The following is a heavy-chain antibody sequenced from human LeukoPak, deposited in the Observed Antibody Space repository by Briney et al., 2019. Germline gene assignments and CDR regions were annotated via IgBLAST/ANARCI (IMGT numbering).Heavy chain of an antibody. CDR1: GFTFSSYW. CDR2: IKHDGSEK. V-gene: IGHV3-7*03. J-gene: IGHJ4*02. CDR3: ARVPRGYDILTGYYPLYFDY. D-gene: IGHD3-9*01. Sequence: GGSLSLSCAASGFTFSSYWMSWVRQAPGKWLEWVANIKHDGSEKYYVDFVKGRFTISRDNAKNSLYLQMNSLRAEDTAVYYCARVPRGYDILTGYYPLYFDYWGQGTLVTVSS.